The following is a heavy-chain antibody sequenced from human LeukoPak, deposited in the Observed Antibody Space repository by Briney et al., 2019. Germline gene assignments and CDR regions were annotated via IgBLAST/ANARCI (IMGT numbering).Heavy chain of an antibody. CDR1: GYTFTSYY. Sequence: ASVKVSCKASGYTFTSYYMHWVRQAPGQGLEWMGIINPSGGNTGYAQKFQGRVTMTRNTSISTAYMELSSLRSEDTAVYYCARVRSSSWYIDGMDVWGQGTTVTVSS. D-gene: IGHD6-13*01. V-gene: IGHV1-46*01. J-gene: IGHJ6*02. CDR3: ARVRSSSWYIDGMDV. CDR2: INPSGGNT.